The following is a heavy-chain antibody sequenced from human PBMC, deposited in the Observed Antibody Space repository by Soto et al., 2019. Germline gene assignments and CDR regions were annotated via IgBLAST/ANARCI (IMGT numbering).Heavy chain of an antibody. CDR2: ISYDGSNK. CDR3: AKEPGLVDY. D-gene: IGHD3-10*01. CDR1: GFTFSRYG. Sequence: QVQLVESGGGVVQPGRSLRLSCAASGFTFSRYGMHWVRQAPGKGLEWVAVISYDGSNKYYADSVKGRFTISRDNSKNTLYLQMNSLRAEDTAVYYCAKEPGLVDYWGQGTLVTVSS. V-gene: IGHV3-30*18. J-gene: IGHJ4*02.